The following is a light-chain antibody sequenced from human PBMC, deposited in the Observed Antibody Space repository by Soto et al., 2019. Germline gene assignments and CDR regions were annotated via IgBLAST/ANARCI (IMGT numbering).Light chain of an antibody. Sequence: DIQLTQSPSFVSASVGDRVTITCRASQSISSYLAWYQQKPGKAPKLLIYAASTLQSGVPSIFSGSGSATEFTLTISNLQPEDFATYCCQQLNSYPLTFGGGTKVEIK. J-gene: IGKJ4*01. V-gene: IGKV1-9*01. CDR1: QSISSY. CDR3: QQLNSYPLT. CDR2: AAS.